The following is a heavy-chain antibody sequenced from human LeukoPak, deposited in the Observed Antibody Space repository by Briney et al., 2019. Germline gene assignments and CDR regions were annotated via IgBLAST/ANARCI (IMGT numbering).Heavy chain of an antibody. CDR1: GYTFTCYY. CDR3: ARDFSPEVPAAVSFHG. CDR2: INPNSGGT. Sequence: ASVKVSCKASGYTFTCYYMHWVRQAPAQGLEWMGWINPNSGGTNYAQTDQGRVTMTRDTSISTAYMEMSRLRSDDTAVYYCARDFSPEVPAAVSFHGWGQGTLVTASS. J-gene: IGHJ4*02. V-gene: IGHV1-2*02. D-gene: IGHD2-2*01.